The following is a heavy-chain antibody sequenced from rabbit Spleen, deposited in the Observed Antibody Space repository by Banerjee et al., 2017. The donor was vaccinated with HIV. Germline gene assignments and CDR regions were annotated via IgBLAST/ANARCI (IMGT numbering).Heavy chain of an antibody. CDR2: IDPVFGIT. J-gene: IGHJ4*01. Sequence: QLKESGGGLVQPGGSLKLSCKASGFTLSTYYMNWVRQAPGKGLEWIGYIDPVFGITYYASWVNGRFSISRENAQNTVSLQMTSLTAADTATYFCGRDGAGGSYFALWGPGTLVTVS. D-gene: IGHD8-1*01. CDR3: GRDGAGGSYFAL. V-gene: IGHV1S7*01. CDR1: GFTLSTYY.